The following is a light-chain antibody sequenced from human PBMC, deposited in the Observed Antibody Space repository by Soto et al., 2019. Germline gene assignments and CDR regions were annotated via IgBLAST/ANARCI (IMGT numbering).Light chain of an antibody. CDR1: QSISSY. Sequence: VQMTQTKYSLSASVGDRVTITCLASQSISSYLNWYQQKPGKAPKLMIYAASSLQSGVPSRFSGSGSGTDFTLTISSLQPEDFAPYYCPQSSSLPRRFCQRTNVDI. CDR2: AAS. J-gene: IGKJ1*01. CDR3: PQSSSLPRR. V-gene: IGKV1-39*01.